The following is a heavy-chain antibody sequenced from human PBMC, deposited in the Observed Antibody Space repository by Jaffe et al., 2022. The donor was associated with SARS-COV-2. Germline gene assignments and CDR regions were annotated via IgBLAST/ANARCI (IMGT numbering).Heavy chain of an antibody. CDR3: ARGWNDDVGRDAFDI. Sequence: QVQLVQSGAEVKKPGASVKVSCKASGYTFTGYYMHWVRQAPGQGLEWMGWINPNSGGTNYAQKFQGRVTMTRDTSISTAYMELSRLRSDDTAVYYCARGWNDDVGRDAFDIWGQGTMVTVSS. CDR2: INPNSGGT. CDR1: GYTFTGYY. D-gene: IGHD1-1*01. J-gene: IGHJ3*02. V-gene: IGHV1-2*02.